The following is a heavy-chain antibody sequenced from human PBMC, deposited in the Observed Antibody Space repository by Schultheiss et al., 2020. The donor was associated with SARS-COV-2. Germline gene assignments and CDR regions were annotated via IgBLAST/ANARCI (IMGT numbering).Heavy chain of an antibody. V-gene: IGHV3-21*01. CDR1: GFTFSSYS. CDR2: ISSSSSYI. Sequence: GGSLRLSCAASGFTFSSYSMNWVRQAPGKGLEWVSSISSSSSYIYYADSVKGRFTISRDNSKNTLYLQMNSLRAEDTAVYYCARGGLGGGDASDYWGQGTLVTVSS. J-gene: IGHJ4*02. D-gene: IGHD2-21*02. CDR3: ARGGLGGGDASDY.